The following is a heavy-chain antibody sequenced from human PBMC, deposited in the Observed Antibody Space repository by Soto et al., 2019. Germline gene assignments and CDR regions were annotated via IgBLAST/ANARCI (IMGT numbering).Heavy chain of an antibody. CDR2: IWYDGSNK. Sequence: GGSLRLSCAASGFTFSSYGMHWVRQAPGKGLEWVAVIWYDGSNKYYADSVKGRFTISRDNSKNTLYLQMNSLRAEDTAVYYCARDLIVATTRYYYGMDVWGQGTTVTVSS. V-gene: IGHV3-33*01. CDR3: ARDLIVATTRYYYGMDV. J-gene: IGHJ6*02. D-gene: IGHD5-12*01. CDR1: GFTFSSYG.